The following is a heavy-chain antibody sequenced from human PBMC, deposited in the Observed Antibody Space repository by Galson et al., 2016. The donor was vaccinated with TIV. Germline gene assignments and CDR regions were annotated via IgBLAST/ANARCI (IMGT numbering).Heavy chain of an antibody. CDR2: ISYDGNYK. J-gene: IGHJ4*02. D-gene: IGHD4-17*01. V-gene: IGHV3-30*03. CDR3: ARDPRVYGDYLLAYFDS. Sequence: LRLSCAVSGFTFSDHGMHWVRQAPGKGLEWVAVISYDGNYKSYGDSVRGRFTISRDNSENTLYLQMNSLRNEDTAAYYCARDPRVYGDYLLAYFDSWGQGTLVTVSS. CDR1: GFTFSDHG.